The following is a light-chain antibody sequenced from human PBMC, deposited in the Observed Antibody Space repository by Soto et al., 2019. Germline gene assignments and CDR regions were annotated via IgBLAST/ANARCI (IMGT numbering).Light chain of an antibody. CDR1: KLGDKY. CDR2: QDS. V-gene: IGLV3-1*01. Sequence: SYELTQPPSVSVSPGQTASITCSGDKLGDKYACWYQQKPGQSPVLVIYQDSKRPSGIPERFSGSNSGNTATLTISGTQAMDEADYYCQAWDSGTAVVFGGGTKVTVL. J-gene: IGLJ2*01. CDR3: QAWDSGTAVV.